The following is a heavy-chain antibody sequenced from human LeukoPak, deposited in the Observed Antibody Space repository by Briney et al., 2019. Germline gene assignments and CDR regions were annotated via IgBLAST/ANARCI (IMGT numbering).Heavy chain of an antibody. CDR1: GYTFSRYG. V-gene: IGHV1-18*01. CDR2: ISDSGNT. J-gene: IGHJ4*02. D-gene: IGHD3-9*01. Sequence: GASVKVSCRASGYTFSRYGISWVRQAPGQGLEWMGWISDSGNTNCAPKLQDRITLATDTSTSTAYMELRSLKSDDTAVYYCARDPGQYYDILTGYYTPYYFDYWGQGTLVTVSS. CDR3: ARDPGQYYDILTGYYTPYYFDY.